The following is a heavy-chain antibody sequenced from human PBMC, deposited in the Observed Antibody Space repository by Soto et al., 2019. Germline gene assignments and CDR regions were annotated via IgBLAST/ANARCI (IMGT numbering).Heavy chain of an antibody. CDR3: AKEYSGYDDAFDI. J-gene: IGHJ3*02. CDR1: GFTFSSYG. Sequence: GGSLRLSXAASGFTFSSYGMHWVRQAPGKGLEWVAVISYDGSNKYYADSVKGRFTISRDNSKNTLYLQMNSLRAEDTAVYYCAKEYSGYDDAFDIWGQGTMVTVSS. D-gene: IGHD5-12*01. CDR2: ISYDGSNK. V-gene: IGHV3-30*18.